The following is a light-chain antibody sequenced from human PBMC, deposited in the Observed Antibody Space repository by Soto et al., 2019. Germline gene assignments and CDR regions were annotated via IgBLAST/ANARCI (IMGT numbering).Light chain of an antibody. CDR1: SSNIDSNN. J-gene: IGLJ3*02. CDR3: AAWDYSLPGPMM. V-gene: IGLV1-44*01. Sequence: QSVLTQPPSASGTPGQRVTISCSGSSSNIDSNNVNWYQQLPGTATKLLIYSDNQRPSWVPDRFSGSKSGTSASLTISGLQSEDEADYYCAAWDYSLPGPMMFGGGTKLTVL. CDR2: SDN.